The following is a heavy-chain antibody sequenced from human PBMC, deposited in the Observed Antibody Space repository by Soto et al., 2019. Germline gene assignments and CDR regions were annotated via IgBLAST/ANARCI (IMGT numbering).Heavy chain of an antibody. CDR2: IYYSGST. V-gene: IGHV4-31*03. J-gene: IGHJ4*02. CDR3: ARARYDRKHRLFDY. D-gene: IGHD5-12*01. CDR1: GGSISSGGYY. Sequence: QVQLQESGPGLVKPSQTLSLTCTVSGGSISSGGYYWSWIRQHPGKGLEWIGYIYYSGSTYYNPSLKSRVTISVDTSKNQFSLQLSAVTAADTAVYYCARARYDRKHRLFDYWGQGTLVTVSS.